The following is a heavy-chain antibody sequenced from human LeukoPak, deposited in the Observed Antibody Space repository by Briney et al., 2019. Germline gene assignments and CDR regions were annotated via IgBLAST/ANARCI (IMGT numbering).Heavy chain of an antibody. CDR2: ISSSGSTI. Sequence: MASETLSLTCAVYGGSFSGYYWSWIRQAPGKGLEWVSYISSSGSTIYYADSVKGRFTISRDNAKNSLYLQMNSLRAEDTAVYYCARDSDWNYAAPTGDAFDIWGQGTMVTVSS. CDR1: GGSFSGYY. J-gene: IGHJ3*02. D-gene: IGHD1-7*01. CDR3: ARDSDWNYAAPTGDAFDI. V-gene: IGHV3-11*01.